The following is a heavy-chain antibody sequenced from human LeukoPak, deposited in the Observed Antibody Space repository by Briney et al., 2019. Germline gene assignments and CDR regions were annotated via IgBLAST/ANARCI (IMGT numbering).Heavy chain of an antibody. D-gene: IGHD3-3*01. Sequence: PGRSLRLSCAASGFTFSSYAKHWVRQAPGKGLEWVAVISYDGSNKYYADSVKGRFTISRDNSKNTLYLQMNSLRAEDTAVYYCARDKITIFGVVTYKYYYMDVWGKGTTVTVSS. CDR2: ISYDGSNK. CDR1: GFTFSSYA. J-gene: IGHJ6*03. V-gene: IGHV3-30*01. CDR3: ARDKITIFGVVTYKYYYMDV.